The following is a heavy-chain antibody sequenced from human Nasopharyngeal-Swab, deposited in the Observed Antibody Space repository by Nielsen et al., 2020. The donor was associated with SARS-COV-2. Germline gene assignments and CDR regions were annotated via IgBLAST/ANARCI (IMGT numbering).Heavy chain of an antibody. CDR2: ILHRGST. J-gene: IGHJ4*02. D-gene: IGHD2-2*01. V-gene: IGHV4-34*12. Sequence: SETLSLTCAVYGGSFSDYFWTWLRQPSGKGLEWIGEILHRGSTNYNSSLKSRVTISVDTSKNQFSLKLTSMTAADTAVYYCARRSSNCYAGCYFDSWGQGALVPVSS. CDR1: GGSFSDYF. CDR3: ARRSSNCYAGCYFDS.